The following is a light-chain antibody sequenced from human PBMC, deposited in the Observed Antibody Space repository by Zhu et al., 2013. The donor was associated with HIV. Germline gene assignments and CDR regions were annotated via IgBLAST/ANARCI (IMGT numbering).Light chain of an antibody. V-gene: IGKV1-16*02. J-gene: IGKJ4*01. CDR3: QQYGTSFT. CDR2: GAS. CDR1: QGISSY. Sequence: DIGLTQSPSFVSAAVGDRVTITCRASQGISSYLAWFQQKPGKAPKSLIYGASSLQSGVSSKFSGSGSGTDFTLTISKLEPEDSAVYYCQQYGTSFTFGGGTKVEIK.